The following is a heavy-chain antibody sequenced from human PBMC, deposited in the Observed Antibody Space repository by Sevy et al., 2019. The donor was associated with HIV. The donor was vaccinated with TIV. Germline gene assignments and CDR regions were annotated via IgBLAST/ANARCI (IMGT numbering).Heavy chain of an antibody. D-gene: IGHD3-10*01. Sequence: GGSLRLSCEASGFSFSDYWMTWVRQAPGKGLEWVANMRQDGRETYYVDSVKGRFTVSRDNAKNSLWLQMSSLRAEDTAVYYCARGIFGSGSRLGLGYWGQGTLVTVSS. CDR2: MRQDGRET. V-gene: IGHV3-7*03. CDR3: ARGIFGSGSRLGLGY. CDR1: GFSFSDYW. J-gene: IGHJ4*02.